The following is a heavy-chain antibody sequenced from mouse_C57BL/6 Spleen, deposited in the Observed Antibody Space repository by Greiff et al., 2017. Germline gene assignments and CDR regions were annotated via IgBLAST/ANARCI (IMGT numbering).Heavy chain of an antibody. J-gene: IGHJ2*01. D-gene: IGHD1-1*01. CDR2: ISSGSSTI. Sequence: EVKLQESGGGLVKPGGSLKLSCAASGFTFSDYGMHWVRQAPEKGLEWVAYISSGSSTIYYADTVKGRFTISRDNAKNTLFLQMTSLRSEDTAMYYCAKALFITTVVAPFDYWGQGTTLTVSS. V-gene: IGHV5-17*01. CDR1: GFTFSDYG. CDR3: AKALFITTVVAPFDY.